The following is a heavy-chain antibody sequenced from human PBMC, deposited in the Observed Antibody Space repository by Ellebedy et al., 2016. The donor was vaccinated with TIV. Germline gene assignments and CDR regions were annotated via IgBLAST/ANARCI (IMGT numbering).Heavy chain of an antibody. CDR2: IYYSGST. CDR1: GGSFSGYY. Sequence: GSLRLXXAVYGGSFSGYYWSWIRQPPGKGLEWIGYIYYSGSTNYNPSLKSRVTISVDTSKNQFSLKLSSVTAADTAVYYCAEGGSGSYNYYGMDVWGQGTTVTVSS. CDR3: AEGGSGSYNYYGMDV. J-gene: IGHJ6*02. V-gene: IGHV4-59*01. D-gene: IGHD3-10*01.